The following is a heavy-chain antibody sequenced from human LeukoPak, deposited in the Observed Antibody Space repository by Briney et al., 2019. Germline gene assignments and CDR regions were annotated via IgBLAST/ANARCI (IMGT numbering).Heavy chain of an antibody. Sequence: GESLKISCKGSGYSFTNYWIGWVRLMPGKGLEWLGIIFPGDSDTRYSPSFQGQVTISADKSINTAYLQWSSLKASDTAMYYCAGSTSQNIAYDYWGQGTLVTVSS. J-gene: IGHJ4*02. V-gene: IGHV5-51*01. D-gene: IGHD2-2*01. CDR2: IFPGDSDT. CDR1: GYSFTNYW. CDR3: AGSTSQNIAYDY.